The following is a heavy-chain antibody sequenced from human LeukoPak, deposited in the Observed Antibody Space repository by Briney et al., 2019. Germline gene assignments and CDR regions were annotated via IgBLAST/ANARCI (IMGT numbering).Heavy chain of an antibody. CDR1: GFTFSSYS. CDR3: ARDPGHYDSSGRTHFDY. J-gene: IGHJ4*02. Sequence: GGSLRLSCAASGFTFSSYSMNWVRQAPGKGLEWVSSISSSSSYIYYADSVKGRFTISRDNAKNSLYLQMNSLRAEDTAVYYCARDPGHYDSSGRTHFDYWGQGTLVTVSS. V-gene: IGHV3-21*01. CDR2: ISSSSSYI. D-gene: IGHD3-22*01.